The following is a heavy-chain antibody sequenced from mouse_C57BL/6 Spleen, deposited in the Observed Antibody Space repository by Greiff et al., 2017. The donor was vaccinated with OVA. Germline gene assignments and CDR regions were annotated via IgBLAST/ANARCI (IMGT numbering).Heavy chain of an antibody. CDR2: IYPGSGNT. CDR1: GYSFTSYY. CDR3: ARLGDFSWFAY. Sequence: QVQLKQSGPELVKPGASVKISCKASGYSFTSYYIHWVKQRPGQGLEWIGWIYPGSGNTKYNEKFKGKATLTADTSSSTAYMQLSSLTSEDSAVYYCARLGDFSWFAYWGQGTLVTVSA. D-gene: IGHD4-1*01. J-gene: IGHJ3*01. V-gene: IGHV1-66*01.